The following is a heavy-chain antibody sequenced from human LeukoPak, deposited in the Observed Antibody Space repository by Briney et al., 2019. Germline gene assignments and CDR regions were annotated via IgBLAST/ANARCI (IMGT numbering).Heavy chain of an antibody. CDR1: GGSISSGGYS. CDR3: ARTHSHSSSWPFDY. V-gene: IGHV4-30-2*01. D-gene: IGHD6-13*01. Sequence: SETLSLTCAVSGGSISSGGYSWSWIRQPPGKGLEWIGYIYHSGSTYYNPSLKSRVTISVDRSKNQFSLKLSSVTAADTAVYYCARTHSHSSSWPFDYWGQGTLVTVSS. CDR2: IYHSGST. J-gene: IGHJ4*02.